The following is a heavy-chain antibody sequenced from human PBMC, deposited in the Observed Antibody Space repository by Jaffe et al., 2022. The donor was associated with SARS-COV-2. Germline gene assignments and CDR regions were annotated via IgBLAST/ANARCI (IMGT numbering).Heavy chain of an antibody. V-gene: IGHV1-3*04. Sequence: QVQIVQSGAEVKRPGASVKVSCKASGHTFTYYKIHWVRQAPGQGLEWMGWIHTGNGDTKYAQKFQGRVTITSDTSATTAYMELSSLRSEDTAVYYCARDEDVWGQGTMVTVS. CDR3: ARDEDV. CDR2: IHTGNGDT. CDR1: GHTFTYYK. J-gene: IGHJ3*01.